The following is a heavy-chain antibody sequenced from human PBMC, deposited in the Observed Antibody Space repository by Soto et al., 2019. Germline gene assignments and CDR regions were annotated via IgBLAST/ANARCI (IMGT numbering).Heavy chain of an antibody. CDR1: GYTLTELS. V-gene: IGHV1-24*01. CDR2: FDPEDGET. D-gene: IGHD3-3*01. J-gene: IGHJ4*02. Sequence: ASVKVSCKVSGYTLTELSMHWVRQAPGKGLEWMGGFDPEDGETIYAQKFQGRVTMTEDTSTDTAYMELSSLRSEDTAVYYCATARSPDYDFWSGPTTLDYWGQGTLVTVSS. CDR3: ATARSPDYDFWSGPTTLDY.